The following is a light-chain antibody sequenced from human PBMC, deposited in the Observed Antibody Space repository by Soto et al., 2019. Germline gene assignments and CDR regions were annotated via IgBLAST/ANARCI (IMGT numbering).Light chain of an antibody. CDR1: SGHSTYI. CDR2: LDRSGSY. J-gene: IGLJ3*02. Sequence: QSVLTQSSSASASLGSSVKLTCILSSGHSTYIIAWHQQQPGKAPRFLMTLDRSGSYNRGSGVPDRFSGSSSGADRYLTVSNLQFEDEGDYYCATWYSNTHKVFGGGTKLTVL. V-gene: IGLV4-60*02. CDR3: ATWYSNTHKV.